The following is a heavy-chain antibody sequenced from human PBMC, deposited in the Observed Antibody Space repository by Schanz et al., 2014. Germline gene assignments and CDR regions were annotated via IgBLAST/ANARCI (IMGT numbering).Heavy chain of an antibody. Sequence: QVQLQESGPGLVKPSQTLSLTCIVSGGSISSGTYYWSWLRQPAGKGLEWIGRIYTSGSTNYNPSLKSRVPISRDTPKNQFSLKLSSVTAADTAVYYCAREPLSGYNWFDPWGQGSLXTVSS. CDR3: AREPLSGYNWFDP. CDR1: GGSISSGTYY. D-gene: IGHD6-25*01. V-gene: IGHV4-61*02. CDR2: IYTSGST. J-gene: IGHJ5*02.